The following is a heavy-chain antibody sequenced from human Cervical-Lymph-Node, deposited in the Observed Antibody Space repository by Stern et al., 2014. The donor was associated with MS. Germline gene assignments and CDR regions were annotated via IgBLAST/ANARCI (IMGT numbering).Heavy chain of an antibody. V-gene: IGHV1-2*06. J-gene: IGHJ4*02. Sequence: VQLVESGAEVKKPGASVKVSCKTSGFTFASYYMHWVRQAPGPGLEWMGRIDPNNGGTNSAQKFQGRVTMTRATSIRTVYLELSRLRSDDTAVYYCARGPPGGDYFDYWGQGTLVTVSS. CDR2: IDPNNGGT. CDR3: ARGPPGGDYFDY. CDR1: GFTFASYY. D-gene: IGHD2-2*01.